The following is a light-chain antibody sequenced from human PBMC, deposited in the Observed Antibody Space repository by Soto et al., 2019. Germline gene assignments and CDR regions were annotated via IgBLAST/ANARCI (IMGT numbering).Light chain of an antibody. CDR3: CSYAGSSTVL. J-gene: IGLJ3*02. Sequence: QSVLTQPASVSGSPGQSITISCTGTSSDVGNYNLVSWYQHHPGKAPKLLIYESSKRPSGLSDRFSGSRSGNTASLTISGLQAEDEADYYCCSYAGSSTVLFGGGTKVTVL. CDR2: ESS. V-gene: IGLV2-23*03. CDR1: SSDVGNYNL.